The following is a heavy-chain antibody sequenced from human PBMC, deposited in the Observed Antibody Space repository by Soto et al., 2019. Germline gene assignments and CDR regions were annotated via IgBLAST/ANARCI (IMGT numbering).Heavy chain of an antibody. CDR3: ARGNRWFDP. CDR2: IYYSGST. Sequence: SCTVSGGSISSGGYYWSWIRQPPGKGLEWIGYIYYSGSTNYNPSLKSRVTISVDTSKNQFSLKLSSVTAADTAVYYCARGNRWFDPWGQGTLVTVSS. J-gene: IGHJ5*02. CDR1: GGSISSGGYY. V-gene: IGHV4-61*08.